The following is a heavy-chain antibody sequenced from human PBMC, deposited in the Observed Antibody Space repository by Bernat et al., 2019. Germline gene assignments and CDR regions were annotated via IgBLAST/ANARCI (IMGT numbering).Heavy chain of an antibody. V-gene: IGHV3-30*13. Sequence: QVQLVESGGGVVQPGRSLRLSCTASGFTFSNYGLHWVRQAPGKGLEWLAIISYDGSYTYYADSVKGRFAISRENSNDRLYLQMNSLRTEETATYYCAKDPGDYERPIIASDFWGQGSLVTVSS. CDR2: ISYDGSYT. J-gene: IGHJ4*02. CDR3: AKDPGDYERPIIASDF. CDR1: GFTFSNYG. D-gene: IGHD4-17*01.